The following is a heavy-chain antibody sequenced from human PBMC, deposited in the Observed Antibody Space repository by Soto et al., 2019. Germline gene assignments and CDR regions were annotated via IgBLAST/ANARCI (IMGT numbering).Heavy chain of an antibody. CDR1: GFTFSSYA. CDR3: AKDRERWLQLDAFDI. Sequence: PGGSLRLSCAASGFTFSSYAMSWVRQAPGKGLEWVSAISGSGGSTYYADSVKGRFTVSRDNSKNTLYLQMNSLRAEGTAVYYCAKDRERWLQLDAFDIWGQGTMVTVSS. D-gene: IGHD5-12*01. CDR2: ISGSGGST. J-gene: IGHJ3*02. V-gene: IGHV3-23*01.